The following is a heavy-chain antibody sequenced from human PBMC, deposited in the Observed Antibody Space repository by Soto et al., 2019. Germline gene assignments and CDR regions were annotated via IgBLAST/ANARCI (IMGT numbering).Heavy chain of an antibody. V-gene: IGHV4-30-4*01. CDR3: ARARGGVTMVRGVIINPHLFGMDV. CDR1: GGSISSGDYY. CDR2: IYYSGST. Sequence: QVQLQESGPGLVKPSQTLSLTCTVSGGSISSGDYYWSWIRQPPGKGLEWIGYIYYSGSTYYNPSLKSRVTISVDTSKNQFSLKLSSVTAADTAVYYCARARGGVTMVRGVIINPHLFGMDVWGQGTTVTVSS. D-gene: IGHD3-10*01. J-gene: IGHJ6*02.